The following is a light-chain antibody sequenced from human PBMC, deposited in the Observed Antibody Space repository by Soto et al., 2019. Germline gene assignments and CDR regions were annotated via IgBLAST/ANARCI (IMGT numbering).Light chain of an antibody. CDR1: QSISIY. V-gene: IGKV3-11*01. CDR3: HQRQSWPRT. J-gene: IGKJ1*01. Sequence: EIVLTQSPATLSLSPGERATLSCRASQSISIYLAWYQQKPGQAPRLLIYDASNRATGIPARFSGSGSGTDFTLTISDVQPEDFAVYYCHQRQSWPRTFGQGTKVDIK. CDR2: DAS.